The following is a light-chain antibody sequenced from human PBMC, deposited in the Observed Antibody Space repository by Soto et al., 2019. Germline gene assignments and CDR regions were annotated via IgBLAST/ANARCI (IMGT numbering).Light chain of an antibody. CDR2: FVS. CDR3: MQTLQTPLT. CDR1: QSLLNSNGYNY. V-gene: IGKV2-28*01. Sequence: DIVMTQSPLSLPVTPGEPASISGRSSQSLLNSNGYNYLDWYLQTKGKSPQLLMYFVSNRDPGVPDRFSGRGSGTDFTLQLSSVEAEDVGVYYCMQTLQTPLTFGGGTKVDIK. J-gene: IGKJ4*01.